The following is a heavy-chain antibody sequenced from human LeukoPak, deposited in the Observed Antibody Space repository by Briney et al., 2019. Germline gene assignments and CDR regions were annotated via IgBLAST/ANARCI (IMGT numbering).Heavy chain of an antibody. CDR3: ARGYYYDSSGYYYDAFDI. J-gene: IGHJ3*02. CDR1: GVSISSGGYY. Sequence: SQTLSLTCTVSGVSISSGGYYWSWIRQHPGKGLEWIGYIYYSGSTYYNPSLKSRVTISVDTSKNQFSLKLSSVTAADTAVYYCARGYYYDSSGYYYDAFDIWGQGTMVTVSS. V-gene: IGHV4-31*03. D-gene: IGHD3-22*01. CDR2: IYYSGST.